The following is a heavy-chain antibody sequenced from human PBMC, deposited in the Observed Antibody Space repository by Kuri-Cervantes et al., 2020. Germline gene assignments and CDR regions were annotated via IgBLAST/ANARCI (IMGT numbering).Heavy chain of an antibody. CDR1: GGSISSYY. D-gene: IGHD2-2*01. J-gene: IGHJ5*02. CDR3: ARAFVVVPFSWFDP. Sequence: SETLSLTCTVSGGSISSYYWSWIRQPAGKGLEWIGRIYTSGSANYNPSLKSRVTISVDKSKNQSSLKLSSVTAADTAVYYCARAFVVVPFSWFDPWGQGTLVTVSS. V-gene: IGHV4-4*07. CDR2: IYTSGSA.